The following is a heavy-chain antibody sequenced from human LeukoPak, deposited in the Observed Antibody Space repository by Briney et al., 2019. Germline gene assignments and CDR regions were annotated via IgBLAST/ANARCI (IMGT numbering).Heavy chain of an antibody. CDR2: IWYDGSNK. CDR1: GFTFSSYG. CDR3: ARESQTTVTTLGWFDP. D-gene: IGHD4-17*01. Sequence: GRSLRLSCAASGFTFSSYGMHWVRQAPGKGLGWVAVIWYDGSNKYYADSVKGRFTISRDNSKNTLYLQMNSLRAEDTAVYYCARESQTTVTTLGWFDPWGQGTLVTVSS. J-gene: IGHJ5*02. V-gene: IGHV3-33*01.